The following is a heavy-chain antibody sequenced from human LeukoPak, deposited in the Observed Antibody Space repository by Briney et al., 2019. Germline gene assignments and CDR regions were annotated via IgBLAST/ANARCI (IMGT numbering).Heavy chain of an antibody. Sequence: KPSETLSLTCAVYGGSFSGYFWSWIRQPPGKGLEWIGEINHGGSTSYSPSLKSRVTISVDTSKNHFSLKLSSVTAADTAVYYCARSPELTWSLAFWGQGTLVTVSS. V-gene: IGHV4-34*01. CDR1: GGSFSGYF. CDR3: ARSPELTWSLAF. CDR2: INHGGST. J-gene: IGHJ4*02. D-gene: IGHD1-14*01.